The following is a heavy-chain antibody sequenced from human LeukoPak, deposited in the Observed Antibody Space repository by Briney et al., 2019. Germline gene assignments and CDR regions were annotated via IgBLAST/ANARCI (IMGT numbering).Heavy chain of an antibody. D-gene: IGHD3-10*01. CDR1: GYTFTDYY. V-gene: IGHV1-2*02. J-gene: IGHJ4*02. CDR2: INPNSSGT. CDR3: ARRGSGNYYNVYYFDY. Sequence: GASVKVSCKASGYTFTDYYMHWVRQAPGQGLEWMGWINPNSSGTNYAQKFQDRVTMTRDASISTAYMELSSLRSDDTAPYYCARRGSGNYYNVYYFDYWSQGTLVTVSS.